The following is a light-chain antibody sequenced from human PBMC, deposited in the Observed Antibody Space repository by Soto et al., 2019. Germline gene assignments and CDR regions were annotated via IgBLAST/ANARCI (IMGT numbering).Light chain of an antibody. CDR3: MQPLQTPYT. CDR1: QSLLYSNGNNY. V-gene: IGKV2-28*01. J-gene: IGKJ2*01. Sequence: DIVMTQSPLSLPVTPGEPASISCRSSQSLLYSNGNNYLDWYLQKPGQSPQLLIYLASSRASGVPDRLSGSGSGIDFTLKISRVEAEDVGVYYCMQPLQTPYTFGQGTKLEIK. CDR2: LAS.